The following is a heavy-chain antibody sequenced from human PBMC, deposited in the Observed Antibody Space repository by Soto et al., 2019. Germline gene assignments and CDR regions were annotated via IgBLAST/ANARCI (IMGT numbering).Heavy chain of an antibody. CDR3: ARHGFGPLHGLVDV. Sequence: QVQLQESGPGLVKPSETLSLTCTVSGDSLTNYYCSWCRQPPGKGLEWIGYIMYSGYSAYNLSLKRRVTMSMDTSNTQFSLMLESVTATDTAVYYCARHGFGPLHGLVDVWGQGTTVIVSS. CDR1: GDSLTNYY. D-gene: IGHD3-10*01. J-gene: IGHJ6*02. CDR2: IMYSGYS. V-gene: IGHV4-59*08.